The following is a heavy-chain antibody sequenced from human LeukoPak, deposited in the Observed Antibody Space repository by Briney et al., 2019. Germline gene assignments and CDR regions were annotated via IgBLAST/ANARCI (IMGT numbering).Heavy chain of an antibody. CDR3: AGEEPGGYFDY. CDR1: GYTFTSYY. D-gene: IGHD2-8*02. CDR2: SNPSGVGT. V-gene: IGHV1-46*01. Sequence: ASVKVSCKASGYTFTSYYMHWVRQAPGQGLEWMGVSNPSGVGTNYAQKFQGRVTMTRDTSTTTVYMELSSLRSEDTAGYYCAGEEPGGYFDYWGQGTLVTVSS. J-gene: IGHJ4*02.